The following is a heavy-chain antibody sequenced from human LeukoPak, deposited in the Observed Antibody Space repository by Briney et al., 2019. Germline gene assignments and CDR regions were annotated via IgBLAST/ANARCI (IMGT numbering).Heavy chain of an antibody. CDR3: AKEFSPFDSSGYYGFFQH. Sequence: GGSLRLSCVVSGFTFSSYGLHWVRQAPGKGLEWVAFVRIDGNKNSYADSVRGRFIISRDNSKNTLHLAMNSLRTEDTAVYYCAKEFSPFDSSGYYGFFQHWGQGTLVTVSS. CDR1: GFTFSSYG. D-gene: IGHD3-22*01. V-gene: IGHV3-30*02. CDR2: VRIDGNKN. J-gene: IGHJ1*01.